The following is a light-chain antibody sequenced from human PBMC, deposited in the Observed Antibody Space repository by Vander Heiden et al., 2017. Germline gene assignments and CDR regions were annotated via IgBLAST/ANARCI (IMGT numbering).Light chain of an antibody. J-gene: IGKJ4*01. Sequence: DLAMTQSPHSLAVSLGERATINCKSSQSVLYSSNNKNYLAWYQQKPGQPPKLLIYWASTRESGVPDRFSGSGSGTDFTLTISSLQAEDVAVYYCQQYYSNPLTFGGGTKVEIK. V-gene: IGKV4-1*01. CDR2: WAS. CDR1: QSVLYSSNNKNY. CDR3: QQYYSNPLT.